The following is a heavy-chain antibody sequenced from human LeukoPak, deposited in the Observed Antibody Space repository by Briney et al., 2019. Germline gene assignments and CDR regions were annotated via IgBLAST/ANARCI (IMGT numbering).Heavy chain of an antibody. CDR1: GFTFSSYA. CDR2: ISGSGGST. Sequence: GGSLRLSCAASGFTFSSYAMSWVRQAPGKGLEWVSAISGSGGSTYYADSVKGRFTISRDNSKNTLYLQMNSLRAEDTAVYYCAKDYYYDSSGYNTPDAFDIWGQGTMVTVSS. CDR3: AKDYYYDSSGYNTPDAFDI. D-gene: IGHD3-22*01. V-gene: IGHV3-23*01. J-gene: IGHJ3*02.